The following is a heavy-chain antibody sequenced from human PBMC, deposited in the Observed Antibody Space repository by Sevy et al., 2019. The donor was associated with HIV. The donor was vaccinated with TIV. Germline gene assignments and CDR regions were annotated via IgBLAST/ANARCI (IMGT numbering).Heavy chain of an antibody. CDR1: GFAFSTYG. V-gene: IGHV3-33*01. Sequence: GGSLRLSCAASGFAFSTYGMHWVRQAPGEGLEWVAVMWFDGSEKYYADSVKGRFTISRDNSKNTMYLQMNSLRAEDTAVSYCARGRYFDSSGSYFHWGQGTLVTVSS. CDR2: MWFDGSEK. J-gene: IGHJ4*02. CDR3: ARGRYFDSSGSYFH. D-gene: IGHD3-22*01.